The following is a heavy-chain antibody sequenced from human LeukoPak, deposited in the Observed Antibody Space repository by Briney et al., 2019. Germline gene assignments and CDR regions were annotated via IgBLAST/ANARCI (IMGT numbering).Heavy chain of an antibody. CDR3: ARVGDSSGITAGFVDY. CDR1: GYTFTSYD. V-gene: IGHV1-2*02. D-gene: IGHD3-22*01. J-gene: IGHJ4*02. Sequence: ASVKVSCKASGYTFTSYDINWVRQATGQGLEWMGWIIPNSGGTNYAQKFQGRVTMTRDTSISTAYMKLSRLRSDDTAVYYCARVGDSSGITAGFVDYWGQGTLVTVSS. CDR2: IIPNSGGT.